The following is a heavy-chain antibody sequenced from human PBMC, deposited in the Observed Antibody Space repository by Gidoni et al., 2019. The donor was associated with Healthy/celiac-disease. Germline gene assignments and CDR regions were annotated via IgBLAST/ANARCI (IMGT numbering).Heavy chain of an antibody. CDR2: LSSSSSYI. V-gene: IGHV3-21*01. Sequence: EVQLVESGGGLVKPGGSLRLSCAASGFTFSSYSMNWVRQAPGKGLEWVSSLSSSSSYIYYADSVKGRFTISRDNAKNSLYLQMNSLRAEDTAVYYCARDRPSIAVAGIYYGMDVWGQGTTVTVSS. CDR3: ARDRPSIAVAGIYYGMDV. D-gene: IGHD6-19*01. CDR1: GFTFSSYS. J-gene: IGHJ6*02.